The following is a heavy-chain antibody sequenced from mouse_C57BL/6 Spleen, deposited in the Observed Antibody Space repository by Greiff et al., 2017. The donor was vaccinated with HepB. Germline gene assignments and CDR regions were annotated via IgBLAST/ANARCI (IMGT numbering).Heavy chain of an antibody. CDR2: IYPSDSET. CDR3: ARGGYYGSRY. D-gene: IGHD1-1*01. J-gene: IGHJ2*01. V-gene: IGHV1-61*01. Sequence: QVQLQQSGAELVRPGSSVKLSCKASGYTFTSYWMDWVKQRPGQGLEWIGNIYPSDSETHYNQKFKDKATLTVDKSSSTAYMQLSSLTSEDSAVYYCARGGYYGSRYWGQGTTLTVSS. CDR1: GYTFTSYW.